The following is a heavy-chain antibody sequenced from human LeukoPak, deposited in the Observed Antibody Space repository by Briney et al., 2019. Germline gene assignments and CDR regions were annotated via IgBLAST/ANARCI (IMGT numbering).Heavy chain of an antibody. CDR1: GGSISNGDYY. CDR2: IYYSGIP. D-gene: IGHD1-1*01. J-gene: IGHJ4*02. V-gene: IGHV4-30-4*01. CDR3: ARVSSEYTFDY. Sequence: SETPSLTCTVSGGSISNGDYYWSWIRQPPGKGLEWIGYIYYSGIPYYNPSLKSRLTISVDTSKNQFSLKLSSVTAADTAIYYCARVSSEYTFDYWGQGTLVTVSS.